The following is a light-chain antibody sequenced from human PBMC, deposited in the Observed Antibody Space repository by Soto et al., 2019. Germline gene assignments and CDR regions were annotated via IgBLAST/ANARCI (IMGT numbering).Light chain of an antibody. J-gene: IGKJ5*01. V-gene: IGKV3-15*01. CDR1: QTVGSN. CDR2: GAS. CDR3: QQYNNWPIT. Sequence: EIGLSQSPVTVSVSPGERASLSCRASQTVGSNLAWYQQKPGQTPRLLIYGASTRAADIAARFSASGSGTDFTLTISSLQSEDFAVYYCQQYNNWPITFGQGTRLEIK.